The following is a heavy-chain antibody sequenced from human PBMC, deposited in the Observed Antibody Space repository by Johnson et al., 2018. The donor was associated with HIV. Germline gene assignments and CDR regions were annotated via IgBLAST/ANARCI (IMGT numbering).Heavy chain of an antibody. CDR3: ARGGYRIKDRGAFDI. CDR1: GFTFSSYA. V-gene: IGHV3-30*04. J-gene: IGHJ3*02. CDR2: ISYDGSNK. D-gene: IGHD6-13*01. Sequence: QVQLVESGGGVVQPGRSLRLSCAASGFTFSSYAMHWVRQAPGKGLEWVAVISYDGSNKYYADSVKGRFTISRDNSKNTLYLQMNSLRAEDTAVYYCARGGYRIKDRGAFDIWGQGTMVTVSS.